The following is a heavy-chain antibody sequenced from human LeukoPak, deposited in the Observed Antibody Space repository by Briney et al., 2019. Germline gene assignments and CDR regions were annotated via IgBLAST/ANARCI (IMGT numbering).Heavy chain of an antibody. CDR1: GGSFSGYY. V-gene: IGHV4-34*01. CDR3: ARGSGLLGRYYDILTGLRSNWFDP. D-gene: IGHD3-9*01. CDR2: INHSGST. J-gene: IGHJ5*02. Sequence: SETLSLTCAVYGGSFSGYYWSWIRQPPGKGLEWIGEINHSGSTNYNPSLKSRVTISVDTSKNQFSLKLSSVTAADTAVYYCARGSGLLGRYYDILTGLRSNWFDPWGQGTLVTVSS.